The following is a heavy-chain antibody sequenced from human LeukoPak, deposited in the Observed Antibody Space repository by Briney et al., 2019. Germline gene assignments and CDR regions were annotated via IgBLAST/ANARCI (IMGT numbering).Heavy chain of an antibody. CDR1: GGSFSGYY. J-gene: IGHJ4*02. CDR3: ARVTTGRGSTDY. D-gene: IGHD4-17*01. CDR2: INHSGST. V-gene: IGHV4-34*01. Sequence: SETLSLTCAVYGGSFSGYYWSWIRQPPGKRLEWIGEINHSGSTNYNPSLKSRVTISVDTSKNQFSLKLSSVTAADTAVYYCARVTTGRGSTDYWGQGTLVTVSS.